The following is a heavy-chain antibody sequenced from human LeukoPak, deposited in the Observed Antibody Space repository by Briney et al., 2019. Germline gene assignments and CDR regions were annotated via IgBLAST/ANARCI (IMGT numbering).Heavy chain of an antibody. J-gene: IGHJ4*02. Sequence: SETLSLTCAVYGGSFSGYYWSWIRQPPGKGLEWIGEINHSGSTNYNPSLKSRVTISVDTSKNQFSLKLSSVTAADTAVYYCVRQWLVTPDYWGQGTLVTVSS. V-gene: IGHV4-34*01. D-gene: IGHD6-19*01. CDR2: INHSGST. CDR3: VRQWLVTPDY. CDR1: GGSFSGYY.